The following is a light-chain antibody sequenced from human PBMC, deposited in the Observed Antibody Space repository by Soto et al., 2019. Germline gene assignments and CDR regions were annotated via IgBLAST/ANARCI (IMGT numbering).Light chain of an antibody. Sequence: EIVLTQSPAPLSLSPGGKANLSCRASQSISSYLAWYQQKPGQAPRLLIYDASNRATGIPARFSGSGSGTDFTLTITTLQPEDVGMYYCQQCHATPLTFGQGTRLEIK. CDR3: QQCHATPLT. CDR1: QSISSY. V-gene: IGKV3-11*01. CDR2: DAS. J-gene: IGKJ5*01.